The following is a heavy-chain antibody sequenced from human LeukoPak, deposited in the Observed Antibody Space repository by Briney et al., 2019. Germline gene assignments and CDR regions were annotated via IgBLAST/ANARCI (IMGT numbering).Heavy chain of an antibody. J-gene: IGHJ4*02. V-gene: IGHV4-59*02. D-gene: IGHD5-18*01. Sequence: SETLSLTCTVSGDSVTTHYWNWFRQPPGKGLEWIGFIYYSGTISYNPSLKSRVTISLDTSKNQFSLRLTSVTAADTAVYYCAREVAMAPTGFDYWGQGTLVTVSS. CDR1: GDSVTTHY. CDR2: IYYSGTI. CDR3: AREVAMAPTGFDY.